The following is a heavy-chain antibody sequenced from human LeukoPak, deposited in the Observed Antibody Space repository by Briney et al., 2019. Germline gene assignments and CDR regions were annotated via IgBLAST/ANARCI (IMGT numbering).Heavy chain of an antibody. V-gene: IGHV1-24*01. Sequence: ASVKVSFKVSGYSLTELSMHWVRQAPGKGLEWMGGFDPEQGKTIYAQKFQDRVILTEDTSRDTVYVDLSGLTYEDTAVYFCATEGRGANYWYFDLWGRGTLVTVSS. CDR3: ATEGRGANYWYFDL. CDR1: GYSLTELS. D-gene: IGHD3-10*01. J-gene: IGHJ2*01. CDR2: FDPEQGKT.